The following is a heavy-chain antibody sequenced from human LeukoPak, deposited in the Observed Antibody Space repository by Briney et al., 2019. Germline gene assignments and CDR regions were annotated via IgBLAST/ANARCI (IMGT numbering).Heavy chain of an antibody. CDR3: VSLSGIYYNSCLFPDPLFAP. D-gene: IGHD3-22*01. J-gene: IGHJ5*02. V-gene: IGHV3-30-3*01. Sequence: GGSLRLSCAASGFTFSSYTMHWVRQAPGKGLEWVAMISYDGNNKNYADSVKGRFTVSRDNSKNTLYLQMNSLRVEDTAVYYCVSLSGIYYNSCLFPDPLFAPWGREPRVPVPS. CDR1: GFTFSSYT. CDR2: ISYDGNNK.